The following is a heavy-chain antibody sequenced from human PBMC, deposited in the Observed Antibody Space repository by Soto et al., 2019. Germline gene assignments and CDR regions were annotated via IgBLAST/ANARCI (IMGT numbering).Heavy chain of an antibody. CDR3: ARDRDIVVVPAAPGL. V-gene: IGHV3-7*01. CDR2: IKQDGSEK. J-gene: IGHJ4*02. D-gene: IGHD2-2*01. Sequence: GGSLRLSCAASGFTFSSYWMSWVRQAPGKGLEWVANIKQDGSEKYYVDSVKGRFTISRDNAKNSLYLQMNSLRAEDTAVYYCARDRDIVVVPAAPGLWGQGTLVTVSS. CDR1: GFTFSSYW.